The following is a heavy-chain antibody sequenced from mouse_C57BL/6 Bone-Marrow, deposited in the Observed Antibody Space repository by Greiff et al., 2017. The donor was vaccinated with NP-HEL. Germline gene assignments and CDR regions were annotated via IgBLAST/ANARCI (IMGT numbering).Heavy chain of an antibody. J-gene: IGHJ3*01. D-gene: IGHD1-1*01. Sequence: VQLQQPGAELVMPGASVKLSCKASGYTFTSYWMHWVKQRPGQGLEWIGEIDPSDSYTNYNQKLKGKSTLTVDKSSSTAYMQLSSLTSEDSAVYYCARSRGSSYGFAYWGQGTLVTVSA. V-gene: IGHV1-69*01. CDR2: IDPSDSYT. CDR1: GYTFTSYW. CDR3: ARSRGSSYGFAY.